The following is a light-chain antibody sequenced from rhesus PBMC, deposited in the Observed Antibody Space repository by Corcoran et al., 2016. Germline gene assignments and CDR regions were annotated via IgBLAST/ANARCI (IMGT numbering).Light chain of an antibody. CDR3: QQNFGTPWA. J-gene: IGKJ1*01. V-gene: IGKV1-74*01. CDR2: KAS. CDR1: DNVNKY. Sequence: DIQMTQSPSSLSASVGDRVTITFRTSDNVNKYLNWYQQKPGKAPKLLIYKASPLQTGVPSRFSGSGSGTVYTFTISSRQSEDVATYYCQQNFGTPWAFGQGTKVE.